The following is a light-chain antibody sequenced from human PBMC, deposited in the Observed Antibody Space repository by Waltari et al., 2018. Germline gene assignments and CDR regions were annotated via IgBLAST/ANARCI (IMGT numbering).Light chain of an antibody. J-gene: IGKJ5*01. CDR3: QQLNSYPFT. Sequence: DIQMTQSPSSLSASVGDRVPITCQVSQDISSYLAWYQQKPGKAPKLLIYAASTLQSGVPSRFSGSGSGTEFTLTISSLQPEDFATYYCQQLNSYPFTFGQGTRLEIK. CDR2: AAS. V-gene: IGKV1-9*01. CDR1: QDISSY.